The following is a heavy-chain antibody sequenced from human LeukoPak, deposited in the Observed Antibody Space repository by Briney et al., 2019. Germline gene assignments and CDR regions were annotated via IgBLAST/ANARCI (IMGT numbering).Heavy chain of an antibody. Sequence: SETLSLTCTVSGGSISSYYWSWIRQPAGKGPEWIGRIYTSGSTTYNPSLKSRVTMSVDTSKNQFSLKLSSVTAADTAVYYCARVGAFDYDSSSPIKGAFDMWGQGTMVTVS. J-gene: IGHJ3*02. CDR3: ARVGAFDYDSSSPIKGAFDM. V-gene: IGHV4-4*07. CDR1: GGSISSYY. CDR2: IYTSGST. D-gene: IGHD3-22*01.